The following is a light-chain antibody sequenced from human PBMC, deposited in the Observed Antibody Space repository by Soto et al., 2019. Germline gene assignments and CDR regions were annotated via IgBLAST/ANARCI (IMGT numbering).Light chain of an antibody. CDR2: AAS. J-gene: IGKJ1*01. Sequence: DIPMTQSPSAMSQSGGGRITNTCRASQGISKYLAWFQQRPGKVPRRLVYAASSLQSGVPSRCSGSGAGTEFTLPISSLQPEDFGTYYCLQHTSYPWTFDQGTKVDIK. CDR3: LQHTSYPWT. CDR1: QGISKY. V-gene: IGKV1-17*03.